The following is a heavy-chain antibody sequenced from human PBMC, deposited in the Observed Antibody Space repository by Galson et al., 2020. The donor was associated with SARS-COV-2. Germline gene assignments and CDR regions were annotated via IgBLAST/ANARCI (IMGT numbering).Heavy chain of an antibody. V-gene: IGHV3-11*05. CDR1: GFRFSDYY. D-gene: IGHD6-19*01. Sequence: GESLKISCAASGFRFSDYYMTWNRQAPGKGPEWLSFIDSSGTYTNYAESVKGRFTVSRDNAKNSLYLQMNSLRADDTAVYYCAKDGIAVAGVRDYWGQGTLVTVSS. CDR3: AKDGIAVAGVRDY. CDR2: IDSSGTYT. J-gene: IGHJ4*02.